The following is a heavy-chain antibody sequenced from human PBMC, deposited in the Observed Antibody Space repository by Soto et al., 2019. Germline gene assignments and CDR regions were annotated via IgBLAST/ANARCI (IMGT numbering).Heavy chain of an antibody. Sequence: LRLSCAVSEFNVMSYWMSWVRQAPGKGLEWVASIKEDGSEIYYLQSVRGRFTISRDSAGNALHLAMNYLSAEDTGVYFCARDIGFDYVNWGQGTLVTV. CDR2: IKEDGSEI. D-gene: IGHD3-16*01. J-gene: IGHJ4*02. CDR1: EFNVMSYW. V-gene: IGHV3-7*01. CDR3: ARDIGFDYVN.